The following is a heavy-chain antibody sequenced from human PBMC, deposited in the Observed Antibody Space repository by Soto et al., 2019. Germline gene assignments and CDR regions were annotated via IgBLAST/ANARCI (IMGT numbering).Heavy chain of an antibody. Sequence: QVQLVQSGAEVKKPGASVKVSCNASGYSFTIYGISWVRQAPGQGLEWMGWVSGYNGNTDYAQNLQDRVTLTTDASTSSVYMELRSLRSDDTAVYSCARVDYYDSSGYYGYWGQGTPITVSS. V-gene: IGHV1-18*04. CDR3: ARVDYYDSSGYYGY. CDR1: GYSFTIYG. D-gene: IGHD3-22*01. J-gene: IGHJ4*02. CDR2: VSGYNGNT.